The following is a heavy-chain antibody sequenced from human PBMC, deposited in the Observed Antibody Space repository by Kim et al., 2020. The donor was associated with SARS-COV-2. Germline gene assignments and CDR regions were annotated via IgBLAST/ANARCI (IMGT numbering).Heavy chain of an antibody. D-gene: IGHD1-26*01. J-gene: IGHJ4*02. CDR3: ARAWSTFLFDY. Sequence: SETLSLTCAVSGGSISSSNWWRCGRQPPGRGREWMGEIYHSGSTNYNPSLKSRVTISVDNSKNQFSLKLSSVTAADTAVYYCARAWSTFLFDYWGQGTLVTVSS. CDR2: IYHSGST. V-gene: IGHV4-4*02. CDR1: GGSISSSNW.